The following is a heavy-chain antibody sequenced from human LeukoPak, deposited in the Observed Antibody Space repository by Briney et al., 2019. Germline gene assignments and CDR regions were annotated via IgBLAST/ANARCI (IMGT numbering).Heavy chain of an antibody. Sequence: PGGSLRLSCAASGFTFSSYGMHWVRQAPGKGLEWVAVISYDGSNKYYADSVKGRFTISRDNSKNTLYLQMNSLRAEDTAVYYCAKVFGRAAAVGMDVWGQGTTVTVSS. CDR3: AKVFGRAAAVGMDV. CDR2: ISYDGSNK. CDR1: GFTFSSYG. D-gene: IGHD6-25*01. J-gene: IGHJ6*02. V-gene: IGHV3-30*18.